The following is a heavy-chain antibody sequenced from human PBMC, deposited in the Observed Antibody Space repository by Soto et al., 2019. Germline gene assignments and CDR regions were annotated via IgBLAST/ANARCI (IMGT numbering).Heavy chain of an antibody. V-gene: IGHV4-59*08. J-gene: IGHJ4*02. CDR1: DGSISNFY. D-gene: IGHD6-25*01. Sequence: SETLSLTCTVSDGSISNFYWSWIRQPPGKGLEWIGYISSSGNTNYNPSLKSRVSVSVDTSKNQFSLNLRSVTAADTAVYYCARHEAGWYFDSWGQGTLVTVSS. CDR3: ARHEAGWYFDS. CDR2: ISSSGNT.